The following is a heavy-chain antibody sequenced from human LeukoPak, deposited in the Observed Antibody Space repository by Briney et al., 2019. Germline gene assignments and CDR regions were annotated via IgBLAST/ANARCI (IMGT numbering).Heavy chain of an antibody. D-gene: IGHD3-22*01. CDR1: GGSVSSGSYY. CDR2: IYYSGST. J-gene: IGHJ6*02. Sequence: SETLSLTCTVSGGSVSSGSYYWSWIRQPPGKGLEWIGYIYYSGSTNYNPSLKSRVTISVDTSKNQFSLKLSSVTAADTAVYYCARAIYPNYYDSSGYYIDYYYYGMDVWGQGTTVTVSS. CDR3: ARAIYPNYYDSSGYYIDYYYYGMDV. V-gene: IGHV4-61*01.